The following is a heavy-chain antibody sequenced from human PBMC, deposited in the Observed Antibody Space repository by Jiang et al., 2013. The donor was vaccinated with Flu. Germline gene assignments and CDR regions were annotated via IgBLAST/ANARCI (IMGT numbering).Heavy chain of an antibody. CDR1: GGSIASRTYK. Sequence: KPSETLSLTCSVSGGSIASRTYKWGWIRHSPGRGLEWIASWYHIGPASYSPSLKSRVTLPVDTPKNRFFLKINSVTAADTAVYYCARLTRGAGPFDIWGRGTLVIVSA. D-gene: IGHD3-10*01. J-gene: IGHJ3*02. CDR3: ARLTRGAGPFDI. CDR2: WYHIGPA. V-gene: IGHV4-39*01.